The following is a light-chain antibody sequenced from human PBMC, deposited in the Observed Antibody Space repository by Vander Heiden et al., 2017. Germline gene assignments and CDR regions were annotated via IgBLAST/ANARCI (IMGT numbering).Light chain of an antibody. CDR2: DAS. Sequence: DIQMTQSPSSLSASVGDRVTITCQASQDISNYLNWYQQTPGKAPKLLIYDASNLETGVPSRFSGSGSGTDFTFTISSLQPEDIATYYCQQYDNRSFTFGGGTRVEIK. V-gene: IGKV1-33*01. CDR3: QQYDNRSFT. J-gene: IGKJ4*01. CDR1: QDISNY.